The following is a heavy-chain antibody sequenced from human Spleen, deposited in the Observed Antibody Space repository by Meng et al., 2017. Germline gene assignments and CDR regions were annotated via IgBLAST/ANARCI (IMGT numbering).Heavy chain of an antibody. CDR2: INAVFGTT. J-gene: IGHJ3*01. V-gene: IGHV1-69*05. D-gene: IGHD3-22*01. Sequence: SVKVSCKAPGGIFSNYVIGWVRQAPGQGLEWMGGINAVFGTTNYAQKFQGRVTITTDESTSTAYMELSSLRSDDTAVYYCARGGAAGFYVSSGYYFDAFDVWGQGTMVTVSS. CDR3: ARGGAAGFYVSSGYYFDAFDV. CDR1: GGIFSNYV.